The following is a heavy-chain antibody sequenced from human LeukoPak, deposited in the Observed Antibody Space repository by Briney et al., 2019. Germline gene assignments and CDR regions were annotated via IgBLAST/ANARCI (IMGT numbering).Heavy chain of an antibody. V-gene: IGHV3-48*02. Sequence: GGSLRLSCAASGFTFSSYSMNWVRQAPGKGLEWVSYISSSSSTIYYADSVKGRFTISRDNAKNSLYLQMNSLRDEDTAVYYCARDTSSSGWYAAEYYYYGMDVWGQGTTVTVSS. CDR3: ARDTSSSGWYAAEYYYYGMDV. CDR2: ISSSSSTI. D-gene: IGHD6-19*01. CDR1: GFTFSSYS. J-gene: IGHJ6*02.